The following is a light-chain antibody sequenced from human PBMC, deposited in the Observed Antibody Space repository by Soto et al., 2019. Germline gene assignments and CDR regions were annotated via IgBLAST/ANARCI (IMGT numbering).Light chain of an antibody. CDR3: QKYNSAPLT. Sequence: DIQMTQSPSSLSASVGDRVTINSRACQGISDYLACYQQKPGKVPKLLIYAASTLQSGVPSRFSGSGAGTDFTLTISSLQPEDSATYDCQKYNSAPLTFGGGTKVDI. CDR2: AAS. V-gene: IGKV1-27*01. CDR1: QGISDY. J-gene: IGKJ4*01.